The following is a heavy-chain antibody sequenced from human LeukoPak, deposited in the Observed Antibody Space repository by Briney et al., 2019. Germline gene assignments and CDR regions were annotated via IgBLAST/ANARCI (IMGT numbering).Heavy chain of an antibody. CDR2: ISYDGSNK. Sequence: GGSLRLSCAASGFTFSSYGMHWVRQAPGKGLEWVAVISYDGSNKYYADSVKGRFTISRDNSKNTLYLQMNSLRAEDTAVYYCARGPHSSGWLPFDYWGQGTLATVSS. J-gene: IGHJ4*02. CDR3: ARGPHSSGWLPFDY. D-gene: IGHD6-19*01. CDR1: GFTFSSYG. V-gene: IGHV3-30*03.